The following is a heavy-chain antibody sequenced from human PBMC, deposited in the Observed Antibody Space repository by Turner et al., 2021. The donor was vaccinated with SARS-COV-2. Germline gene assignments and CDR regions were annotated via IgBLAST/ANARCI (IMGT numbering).Heavy chain of an antibody. D-gene: IGHD2-21*01. V-gene: IGHV3-15*01. J-gene: IGHJ4*02. CDR1: GFTFSNAW. CDR3: TTYSEPDY. Sequence: EVQLVESGGGMVKPGPSIRLFCAASGFTFSNAWMSWVRQAPGKGLEWVGRIKTKTDGGTTDYTAPVKGRFTISRDNSKSTLYLQMNSLKTEDTAVYYCTTYSEPDYWGQGTLVTVSS. CDR2: IKTKTDGGTT.